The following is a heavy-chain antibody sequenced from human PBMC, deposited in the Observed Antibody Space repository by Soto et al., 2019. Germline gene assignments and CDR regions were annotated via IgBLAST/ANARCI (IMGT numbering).Heavy chain of an antibody. CDR2: IYSGGNT. CDR3: ARASGSRLFDY. D-gene: IGHD1-26*01. V-gene: IGHV3-53*01. CDR1: GFTVSSEY. Sequence: GGSLRLSCAASGFTVSSEYMSWVRQAPGKGLEWVSVIYSGGNTYYADSVKGRFTISRDTSKDTLHLQMNSLRAEDTAVYYCARASGSRLFDYWGQGALVTVSS. J-gene: IGHJ4*02.